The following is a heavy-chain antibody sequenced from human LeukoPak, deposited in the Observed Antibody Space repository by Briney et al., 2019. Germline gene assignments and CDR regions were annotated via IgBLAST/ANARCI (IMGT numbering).Heavy chain of an antibody. J-gene: IGHJ4*02. CDR2: ISYDGFNK. CDR1: GFTFSSYG. Sequence: GGSLRLSCAASGFTFSSYGMHWVRQAPGKGLEWVAVISYDGFNKYYADSVKGRLTISRDNSKNTLYLQMNSLRAEDTAVYYCARVRGYYYGSGSYYTTIYYFDYWGQGTQVTVSS. V-gene: IGHV3-30*03. CDR3: ARVRGYYYGSGSYYTTIYYFDY. D-gene: IGHD3-10*01.